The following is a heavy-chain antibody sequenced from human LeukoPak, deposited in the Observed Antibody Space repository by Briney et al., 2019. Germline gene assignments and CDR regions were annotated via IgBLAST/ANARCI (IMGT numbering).Heavy chain of an antibody. CDR2: ISSSASAM. CDR3: ARDAFYCSSTSCYDY. V-gene: IGHV3-48*04. Sequence: GGSLRLSCAASGFTFSSYSMNWVRQAPGKGLEWISYISSSASAMYYADSVKGRFTISRDNAKTSVYLQMNSLRAEDTAVYFCARDAFYCSSTSCYDYWGQGALVTVSS. CDR1: GFTFSSYS. J-gene: IGHJ4*02. D-gene: IGHD2-2*01.